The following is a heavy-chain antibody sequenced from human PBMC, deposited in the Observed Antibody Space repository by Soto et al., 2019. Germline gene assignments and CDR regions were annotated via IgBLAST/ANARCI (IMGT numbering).Heavy chain of an antibody. CDR3: ARGHLPIQQGLDI. CDR1: GRSISRGGYY. J-gene: IGHJ3*02. V-gene: IGHV4-31*03. CDR2: IYSNGNT. D-gene: IGHD1-1*01. Sequence: PTETPSLTSTLSGRSISRGGYYGSWIPQDPGKGLEWLGYIYSNGNTYYNPSLKSRLVISSDTSHTLFYLSLSSVTAADTGIYFCARGHLPIQQGLDIWGQGKMVT.